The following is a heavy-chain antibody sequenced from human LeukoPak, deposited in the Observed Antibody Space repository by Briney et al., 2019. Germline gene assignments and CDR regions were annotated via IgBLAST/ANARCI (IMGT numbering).Heavy chain of an antibody. CDR1: GYAFTSYY. CDR3: ASSFLATNRWFDP. V-gene: IGHV1-46*01. J-gene: IGHJ5*02. D-gene: IGHD5-12*01. CDR2: INPSGGST. Sequence: ASVKVSCKASGYAFTSYYMHWVRQAPGQGLEWMGIINPSGGSTSYAQKFQGRVTMTRDTSTSTVYMELSSLRSEDTAVYYCASSFLATNRWFDPWGQGTLVTVSS.